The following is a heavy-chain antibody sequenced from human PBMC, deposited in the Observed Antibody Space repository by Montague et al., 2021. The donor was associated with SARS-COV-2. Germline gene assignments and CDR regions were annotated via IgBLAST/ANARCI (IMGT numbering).Heavy chain of an antibody. CDR1: GASVASGNFY. Sequence: SETLSLTCTVSGASVASGNFYWSWTRQPPGKGLEWIGYMYYTGXTXYXXXXEXRVTMPVDPSKNQFSLTLTSVTAADTAVYYCARSRANVPSRPGFDYWGQGALVTVSS. CDR2: MYYTGXT. J-gene: IGHJ4*02. CDR3: ARSRANVPSRPGFDY. V-gene: IGHV4-61*01. D-gene: IGHD6-6*01.